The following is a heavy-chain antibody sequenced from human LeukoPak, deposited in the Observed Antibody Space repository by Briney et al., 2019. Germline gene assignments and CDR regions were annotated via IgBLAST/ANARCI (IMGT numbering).Heavy chain of an antibody. Sequence: GGSLRLSCAASGFTFNSYAMSWVRQAPGKGLEWVSGISGSGDSTYYAASVEGRFTISRDYSRNTLDLQMNSLRVEDTAVYFCARVYSGGVATITSPYYWGQGILVTVSS. V-gene: IGHV3-23*01. CDR1: GFTFNSYA. CDR3: ARVYSGGVATITSPYY. J-gene: IGHJ4*02. CDR2: ISGSGDST. D-gene: IGHD5-12*01.